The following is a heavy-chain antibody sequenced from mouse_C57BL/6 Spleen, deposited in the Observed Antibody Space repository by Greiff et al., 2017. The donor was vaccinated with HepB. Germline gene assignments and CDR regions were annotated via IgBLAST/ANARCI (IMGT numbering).Heavy chain of an antibody. CDR1: GFTFSSYA. J-gene: IGHJ2*01. CDR3: ARDRGGSSSYYFDY. Sequence: EVMLVESGGGLVKPGGSLKLSCAASGFTFSSYAMSWVRQTPEKRLEWVATISDGGSYTYYPDNVKGRFTISRDNAKNNLYLQMSHLKSEDTAMYYCARDRGGSSSYYFDYWGQGTTLTVSS. D-gene: IGHD1-1*01. V-gene: IGHV5-4*01. CDR2: ISDGGSYT.